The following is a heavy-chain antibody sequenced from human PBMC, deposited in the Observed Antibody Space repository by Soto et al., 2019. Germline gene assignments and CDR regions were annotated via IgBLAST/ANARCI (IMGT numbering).Heavy chain of an antibody. CDR2: ISTYNVDT. D-gene: IGHD5-18*01. CDR1: GYTFTSYG. CDR3: ARGGFAYGYLDF. Sequence: QVLLVQSGAEVKKPGASLKVSCKSSGYTFTSYGIVWVRQAPGQGLEWMGWISTYNVDTKYAQNFKGRVTMSTDTSTTTAYMELTSLTSDDTAMYYCARGGFAYGYLDFWGQGTLATVSS. J-gene: IGHJ4*02. V-gene: IGHV1-18*01.